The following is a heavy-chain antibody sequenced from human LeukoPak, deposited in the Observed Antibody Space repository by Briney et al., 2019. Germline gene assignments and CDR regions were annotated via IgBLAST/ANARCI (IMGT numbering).Heavy chain of an antibody. V-gene: IGHV3-23*01. Sequence: QPGGSLRLSCAASGFTFSSYAMSWVRQAPGKGLQWVSAISGSAGSTYYADSVKGRFTISRDNSKNTLYLQMNSLRAEDTAVYYCARDRSPTYYDSSGYYYWGQGTLVTVSS. CDR2: ISGSAGST. D-gene: IGHD3-22*01. J-gene: IGHJ4*02. CDR1: GFTFSSYA. CDR3: ARDRSPTYYDSSGYYY.